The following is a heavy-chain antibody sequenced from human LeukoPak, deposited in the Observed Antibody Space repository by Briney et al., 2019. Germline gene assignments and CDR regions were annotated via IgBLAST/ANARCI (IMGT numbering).Heavy chain of an antibody. V-gene: IGHV3-23*01. CDR2: ISGSGGST. CDR1: GFTFSSYG. Sequence: GESLKISCAASGFTFSSYGMSWVRQAPGKGLEWVSAISGSGGSTYYADSVKGRFTISRDNSKNTLYLQMNSLRAEDTAVYYCANGPEAYYYYYMDVWGKGTTVTISS. CDR3: ANGPEAYYYYYMDV. J-gene: IGHJ6*03.